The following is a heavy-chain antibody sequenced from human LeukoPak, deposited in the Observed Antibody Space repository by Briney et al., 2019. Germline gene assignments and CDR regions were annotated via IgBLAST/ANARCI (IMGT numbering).Heavy chain of an antibody. J-gene: IGHJ4*02. D-gene: IGHD5-18*01. CDR1: GFTVSSNS. V-gene: IGHV3-48*01. Sequence: GGSLRLSCTVSGFTVSSNSMSWVRQAPGKGLEWVSYITSGSSPIYYADSVKGRFTISRDNAKNSLYLQMNSLRAEDTAVYYCARDGGYSYGRLDYWGQGTLVTVSS. CDR2: ITSGSSPI. CDR3: ARDGGYSYGRLDY.